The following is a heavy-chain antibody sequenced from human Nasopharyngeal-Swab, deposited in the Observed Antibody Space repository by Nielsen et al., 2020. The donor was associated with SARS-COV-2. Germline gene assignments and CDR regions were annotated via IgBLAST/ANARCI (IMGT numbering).Heavy chain of an antibody. V-gene: IGHV3-30-3*01. CDR3: VREGGTSGRAGYFDY. D-gene: IGHD2-2*01. CDR2: VPSDGSKG. J-gene: IGHJ4*02. Sequence: GEPLKISCAASGFALNNFVMQWIRQAPGKGLEWVAVVPSDGSKGQYADSVEGRFTFYRDNSRNMVHLQMNSLRDEDTAVYYCVREGGTSGRAGYFDYWGRGTLVTVSS. CDR1: GFALNNFV.